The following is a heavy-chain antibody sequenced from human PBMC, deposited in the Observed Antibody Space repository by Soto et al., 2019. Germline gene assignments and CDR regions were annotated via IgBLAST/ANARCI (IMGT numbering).Heavy chain of an antibody. V-gene: IGHV1-69*01. CDR2: IIPIFGTA. CDR1: GGTFSSSA. D-gene: IGHD3-10*01. Sequence: QVQLVQSGAEVKKPGSSVKVSCKASGGTFSSSAIRWVRQAPGQGLEWMGGIIPIFGTANYAQKFQGRVTITADESTSTAYMELSSLRSEDTAVDYGARFRYGSGIYCLLGCYYGMDVWGQGTTVTVSS. J-gene: IGHJ6*02. CDR3: ARFRYGSGIYCLLGCYYGMDV.